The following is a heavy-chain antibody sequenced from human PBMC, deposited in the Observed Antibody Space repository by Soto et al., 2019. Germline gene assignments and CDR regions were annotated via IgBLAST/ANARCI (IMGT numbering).Heavy chain of an antibody. Sequence: GGSLRLSCAASGFTFSSYAMHWVRQAPGKGLEWVAVISYDGSNKYYADSVKGRFTISRDNSKNTLYLQMNSLRAEDTAVYYFARESEISSSWYRYYYYYGMDVWGQGTTVTVSS. CDR1: GFTFSSYA. D-gene: IGHD6-13*01. CDR2: ISYDGSNK. CDR3: ARESEISSSWYRYYYYYGMDV. J-gene: IGHJ6*02. V-gene: IGHV3-30-3*01.